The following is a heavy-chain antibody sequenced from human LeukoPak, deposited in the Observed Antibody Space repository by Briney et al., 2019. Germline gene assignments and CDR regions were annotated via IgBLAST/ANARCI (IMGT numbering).Heavy chain of an antibody. J-gene: IGHJ4*02. Sequence: PGRSLRLSCAASGFTFSSYGMHWVRQAPGKGLEWVSAISGSGGSTYYADSVKGRFTISRDNSKNTLYLQMNSLRAEDTAVYYCAKEEYYYDSSGPFDYWGQGTLVTVSS. CDR1: GFTFSSYG. CDR3: AKEEYYYDSSGPFDY. D-gene: IGHD3-22*01. CDR2: ISGSGGST. V-gene: IGHV3-23*01.